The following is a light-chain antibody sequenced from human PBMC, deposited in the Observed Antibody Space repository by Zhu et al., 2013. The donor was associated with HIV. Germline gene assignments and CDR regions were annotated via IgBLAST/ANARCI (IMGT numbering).Light chain of an antibody. V-gene: IGKV1-27*01. Sequence: IQMTQSPSSLSASVGDTVTITCRASQAFGNYLAWYQQKPGKVPKLLIYAASTLQSGVPSRFSGSGSGTDFTLTISSLQPEDVATYYCQKYNSAPXTFGGGTKVEIK. CDR3: QKYNSAPXT. CDR1: QAFGNY. J-gene: IGKJ4*01. CDR2: AAS.